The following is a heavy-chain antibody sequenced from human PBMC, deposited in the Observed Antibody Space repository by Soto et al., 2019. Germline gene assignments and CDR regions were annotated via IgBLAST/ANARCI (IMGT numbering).Heavy chain of an antibody. D-gene: IGHD2-15*01. V-gene: IGHV3-74*01. J-gene: IGHJ4*02. CDR1: GFTFSSYW. CDR2: INSDGSST. Sequence: EVQLVESGGGLVQPGGSLRLSCAASGFTFSSYWMHWVRQAPGKGLVWVSRINSDGSSTGYADSVMGRFTISRDNAKNXXYRQMNSLRAEDTAVYYCARDQGYCSGGSCYVAGYWGQGTLVTVSS. CDR3: ARDQGYCSGGSCYVAGY.